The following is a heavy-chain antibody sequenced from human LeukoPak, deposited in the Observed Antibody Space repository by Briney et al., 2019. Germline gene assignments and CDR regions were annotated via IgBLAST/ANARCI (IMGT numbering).Heavy chain of an antibody. CDR1: GGSINSDY. CDR3: VGRTRWTGYY. CDR2: IYYSGST. Sequence: SETLSLTCTVSGGSINSDYWSWIRQPPGKGLEWIGYIYYSGSTNYNPSLKSRVTISVDTPKNQFSLKLSSVTAADTAVYYCVGRTRWTGYYWGQGTLVTVSS. D-gene: IGHD1-14*01. J-gene: IGHJ4*02. V-gene: IGHV4-59*01.